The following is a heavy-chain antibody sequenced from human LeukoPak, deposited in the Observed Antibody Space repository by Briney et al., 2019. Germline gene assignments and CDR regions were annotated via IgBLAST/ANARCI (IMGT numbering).Heavy chain of an antibody. Sequence: PSETLSLTCAVYGGSFSGYYWSWIRQPPGKGLEWIGEINHSGSTNYNPSLKSRVTMSVDTSKNQFSLKLSSVTAADTAVYYCARGSGTPYYFDYWGQGTLVTVSS. J-gene: IGHJ4*02. CDR2: INHSGST. CDR3: ARGSGTPYYFDY. D-gene: IGHD1-1*01. V-gene: IGHV4-34*01. CDR1: GGSFSGYY.